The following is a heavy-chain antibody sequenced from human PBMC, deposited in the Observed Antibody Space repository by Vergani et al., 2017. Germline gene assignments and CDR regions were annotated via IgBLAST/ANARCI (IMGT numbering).Heavy chain of an antibody. J-gene: IGHJ2*01. V-gene: IGHV3-23*01. Sequence: EVQLLESGGDLVQPGGSLRLSCAASGFTFIMHAMSWVRQAPGKGLEWVSTLSASDRRTHYADSVKGRFTISRDNAKKAVFLQMNNLRHEDTALYFCVKDNDYDADGPFDLWSRGTLVTVSS. CDR2: LSASDRRT. CDR3: VKDNDYDADGPFDL. CDR1: GFTFIMHA. D-gene: IGHD3-16*01.